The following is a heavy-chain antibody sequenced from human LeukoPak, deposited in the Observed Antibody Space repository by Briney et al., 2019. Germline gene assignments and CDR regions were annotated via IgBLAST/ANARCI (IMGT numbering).Heavy chain of an antibody. Sequence: GGSLRLSCAASGFTFSSYAMHWGRQAPGKGLEWGAVISYDGSNKYYADSVKGGFTISRDNSKKTLYLQMNSLRAEDTAVYYCARDMVTFGGVIVIDLLDAFDIWGQGTMVTVSS. J-gene: IGHJ3*02. D-gene: IGHD3-16*02. V-gene: IGHV3-30-3*01. CDR2: ISYDGSNK. CDR3: ARDMVTFGGVIVIDLLDAFDI. CDR1: GFTFSSYA.